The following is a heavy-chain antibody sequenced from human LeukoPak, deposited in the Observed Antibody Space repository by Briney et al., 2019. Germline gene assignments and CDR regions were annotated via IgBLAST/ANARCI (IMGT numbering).Heavy chain of an antibody. V-gene: IGHV4-39*01. D-gene: IGHD6-13*01. J-gene: IGHJ4*02. CDR3: GVAAAGRPFDY. Sequence: SETLSLTCTVSGGSISSSSYYWGWIRQPPGGGLEWIGSIYYSGSTYYNPSLKSRVTISVDTSKNQFSLKLSSVTAADTAVCYCGVAAAGRPFDYWGQGTLVTVSS. CDR2: IYYSGST. CDR1: GGSISSSSYY.